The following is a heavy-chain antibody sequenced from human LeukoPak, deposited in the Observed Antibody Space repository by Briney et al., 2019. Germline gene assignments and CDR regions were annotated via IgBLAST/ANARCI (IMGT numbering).Heavy chain of an antibody. J-gene: IGHJ4*02. D-gene: IGHD2/OR15-2a*01. CDR2: IYSGGST. V-gene: IGHV3-53*01. CDR3: ARDSGTFGNPGHFDY. Sequence: GGSLRLSCAASGFTVSSNYMSWVRQAPGKGLEWVSVIYSGGSTYYADSVKGRFTISRDNSKNTLYLQMNSLRAEDTAVYYCARDSGTFGNPGHFDYWGQGILVTVSS. CDR1: GFTVSSNY.